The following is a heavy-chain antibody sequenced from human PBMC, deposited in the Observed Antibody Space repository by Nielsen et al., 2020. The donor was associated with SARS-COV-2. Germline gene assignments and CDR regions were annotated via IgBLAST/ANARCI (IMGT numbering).Heavy chain of an antibody. CDR3: ARSLGGY. J-gene: IGHJ4*02. Sequence: GESLKISCAASGFTFSSYWMSWVRQAPGKGLEWVGRTRNKANSYTTEYAASVKGRFTISRDDSKNSLYLQMNSLKTEDTAVYYCARSLGGYWGQGTLVTVSS. CDR2: TRNKANSYTT. D-gene: IGHD4-23*01. CDR1: GFTFSSYW. V-gene: IGHV3-72*01.